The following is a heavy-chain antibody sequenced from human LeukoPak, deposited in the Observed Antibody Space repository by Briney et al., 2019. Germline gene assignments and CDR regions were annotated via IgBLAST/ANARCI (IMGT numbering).Heavy chain of an antibody. CDR3: ARHVAAAGTTTLDY. Sequence: SEPVSLPRSVSFLSISSYYLGLIRQPPGKGPEWVGYIYYSGSTYYNPSLRSRLTILVDTSRNQFSLKLYSVTAADTAVYYCARHVAAAGTTTLDYWGQGTLVTVSS. CDR1: FLSISSYY. J-gene: IGHJ4*02. V-gene: IGHV4-59*08. CDR2: IYYSGST. D-gene: IGHD6-13*01.